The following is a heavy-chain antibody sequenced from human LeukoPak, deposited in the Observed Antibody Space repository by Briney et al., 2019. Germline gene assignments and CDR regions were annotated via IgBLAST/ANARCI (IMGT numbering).Heavy chain of an antibody. CDR2: ISASGGST. D-gene: IGHD4-17*01. CDR3: AKDAGDPTY. V-gene: IGHV3-23*01. CDR1: GFTFISYA. J-gene: IGHJ4*02. Sequence: GGSLRLSCTASGFTFISYAITWVRQAPGKGLEWVAAISASGGSTYYADSVKGRFTISRDNSKNTLYLQMSSLRAEDTAVYYCAKDAGDPTYWGQGTLVTVSS.